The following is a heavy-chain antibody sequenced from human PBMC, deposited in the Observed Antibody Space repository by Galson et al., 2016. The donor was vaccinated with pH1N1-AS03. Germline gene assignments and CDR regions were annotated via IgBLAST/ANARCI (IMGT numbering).Heavy chain of an antibody. CDR1: GFTFTSSW. V-gene: IGHV3-74*01. CDR3: VREQGGSDDY. Sequence: SLRLSCAASGFTFTSSWMHWVRQAPGKGLVWVSHINEDGSTTRYADSVKGRFTISRDNAKNTLYLQMNSLRAEDAAVYFCVREQGGSDDYWGQGTLVTVS. D-gene: IGHD1-26*01. CDR2: INEDGSTT. J-gene: IGHJ4*02.